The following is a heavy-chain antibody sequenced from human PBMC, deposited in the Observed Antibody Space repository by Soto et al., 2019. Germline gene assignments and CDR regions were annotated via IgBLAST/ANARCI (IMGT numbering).Heavy chain of an antibody. CDR1: GYTFTSYD. CDR3: ARGKYDPYPRGADP. D-gene: IGHD3-3*01. J-gene: IGHJ5*02. CDR2: MNPNSGNT. V-gene: IGHV1-8*01. Sequence: QVQLVQSGAEVKKPGASVKVSCKASGYTFTSYDINWVRQATGQGLEWMGWMNPNSGNTGYAQKFQGRVTMTRNTSISTAYRELSSLRSEDTAVYYCARGKYDPYPRGADPWGQGTLVTVSS.